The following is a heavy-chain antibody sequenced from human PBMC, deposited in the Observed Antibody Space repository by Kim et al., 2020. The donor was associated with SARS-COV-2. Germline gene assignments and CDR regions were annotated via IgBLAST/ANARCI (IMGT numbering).Heavy chain of an antibody. CDR2: ISNSGSNI. D-gene: IGHD1-26*01. V-gene: IGHV3-11*01. J-gene: IGHJ2*01. Sequence: GGSLRLSCAASGFTFSDYYMNWIRQAPGKGLEWVSYISNSGSNIYYAESVKGRFTISRDNAKNSLYLQMSSLRAEDTAVYYCARDLRWEVEVLFRYFDLWGRGTLVTVSS. CDR1: GFTFSDYY. CDR3: ARDLRWEVEVLFRYFDL.